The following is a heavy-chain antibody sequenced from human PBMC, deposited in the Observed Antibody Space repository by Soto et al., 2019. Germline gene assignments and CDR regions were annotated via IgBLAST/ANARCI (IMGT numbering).Heavy chain of an antibody. V-gene: IGHV3-30*18. CDR2: ISYDGITK. J-gene: IGHJ6*02. D-gene: IGHD2-15*01. Sequence: QVQLVESGGGVVQPGRSLRLSCAASGFTFSSYGMHWVRQAPGKGLEWVAVISYDGITKYYADSVKGRFTISRDNSKNTLYLQMNSLRAEDTAVYYCAKDKRVYCSGGSGYYGMDVWGQGTTVTVSS. CDR1: GFTFSSYG. CDR3: AKDKRVYCSGGSGYYGMDV.